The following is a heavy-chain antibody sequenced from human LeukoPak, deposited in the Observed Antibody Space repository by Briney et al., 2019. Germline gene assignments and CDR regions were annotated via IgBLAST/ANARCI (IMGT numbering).Heavy chain of an antibody. V-gene: IGHV4-59*01. J-gene: IGHJ4*02. CDR3: ARETSGSYDY. Sequence: SETLSLTCTVSGGSISSYYWSWIRQPPGKGLEWIGYIYYSGCTNYNPSLKSRVTISVDTSKNQFSLKLSSVTAADTAVYYCARETSGSYDYWGQGTLVTVSS. CDR1: GGSISSYY. D-gene: IGHD3-22*01. CDR2: IYYSGCT.